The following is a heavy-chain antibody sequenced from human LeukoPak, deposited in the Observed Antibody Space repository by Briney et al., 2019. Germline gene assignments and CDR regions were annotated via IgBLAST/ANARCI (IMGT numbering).Heavy chain of an antibody. CDR3: ARDLTPYGSGTTFDY. Sequence: ASVKVSCKASGYTFTSYGISWVRQAPGQGLEWMGWISAYNGNTNYAQKLQGRVTMTTDTSTSTAYMELRSLRSDDTAVYYCARDLTPYGSGTTFDYWGQGTLVTVSS. V-gene: IGHV1-18*01. D-gene: IGHD3-10*01. CDR2: ISAYNGNT. CDR1: GYTFTSYG. J-gene: IGHJ4*02.